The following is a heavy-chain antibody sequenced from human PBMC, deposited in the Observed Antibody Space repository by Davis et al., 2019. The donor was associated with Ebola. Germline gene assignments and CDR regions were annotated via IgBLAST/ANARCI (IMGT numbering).Heavy chain of an antibody. CDR3: ARGLRFRGWPFDY. J-gene: IGHJ4*02. Sequence: MPSETLSLTCTVSGGSISSYYWSWIRQPPGKGLEWIGEINHSGSTNYNPSLKSRVTISVDTSKNQFSLKLSSVTAADTAVYYCARGLRFRGWPFDYWGQGTLVTVSS. CDR1: GGSISSYY. CDR2: INHSGST. D-gene: IGHD6-19*01. V-gene: IGHV4-34*01.